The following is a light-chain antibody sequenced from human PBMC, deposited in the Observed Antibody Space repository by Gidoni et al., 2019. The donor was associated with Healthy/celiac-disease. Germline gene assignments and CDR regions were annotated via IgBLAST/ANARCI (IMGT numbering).Light chain of an antibody. Sequence: QSALTLPASVSGSPGQSITISCTATSTDVGGYNYVSWYQQHPGKAPKLMIYDVSNRPSGVSNRFSGSKSGNTASMTISGLQAEDEADYYCSSYTSSSWVFGGGTKLTVL. CDR3: SSYTSSSWV. CDR1: STDVGGYNY. CDR2: DVS. V-gene: IGLV2-14*03. J-gene: IGLJ3*02.